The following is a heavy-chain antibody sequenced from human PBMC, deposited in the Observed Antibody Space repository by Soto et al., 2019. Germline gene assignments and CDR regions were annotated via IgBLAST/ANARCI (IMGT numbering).Heavy chain of an antibody. Sequence: GGSLRLSCAASGFTFSSYEMNWVRQAPGKGLEWVSYISSSGSTIYYADSVKGRFTISRDNAKNSLYLQMNSLRAEDTAVYYCAREGNDYYYYYGMDVWGQGTTVTVSS. CDR1: GFTFSSYE. V-gene: IGHV3-48*03. J-gene: IGHJ6*02. D-gene: IGHD4-4*01. CDR2: ISSSGSTI. CDR3: AREGNDYYYYYGMDV.